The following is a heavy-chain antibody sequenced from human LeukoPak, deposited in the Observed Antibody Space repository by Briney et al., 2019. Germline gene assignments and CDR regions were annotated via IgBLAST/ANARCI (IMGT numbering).Heavy chain of an antibody. Sequence: ASVTVSCKASGYTFTGYYMHWVRQAPGQGLEWMGWINPNSGGTNYAQKFQGRVTMTRDTSISTAYMELSRLRSDDTAVYYCARIQLWFGELLDPSYYYGMDVWGQGTTVTVSS. D-gene: IGHD3-10*01. J-gene: IGHJ6*02. CDR2: INPNSGGT. CDR3: ARIQLWFGELLDPSYYYGMDV. V-gene: IGHV1-2*02. CDR1: GYTFTGYY.